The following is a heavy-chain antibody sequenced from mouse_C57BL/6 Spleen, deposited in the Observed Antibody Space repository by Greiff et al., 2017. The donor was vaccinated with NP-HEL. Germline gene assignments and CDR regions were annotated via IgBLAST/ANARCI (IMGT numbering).Heavy chain of an antibody. CDR2: ISSGGSYT. V-gene: IGHV5-6*01. J-gene: IGHJ2*01. CDR1: GFTFSSYG. CDR3: ARLLKKSFDY. Sequence: EVKVVESGGDLVKPGGSLKLSCAASGFTFSSYGMSWVRQTPDKRLEWVATISSGGSYTYYPDSGKGRFTISRDNAKNTLYLQMSSLKSEDTAMYYCARLLKKSFDYWGQGTTLTVSS.